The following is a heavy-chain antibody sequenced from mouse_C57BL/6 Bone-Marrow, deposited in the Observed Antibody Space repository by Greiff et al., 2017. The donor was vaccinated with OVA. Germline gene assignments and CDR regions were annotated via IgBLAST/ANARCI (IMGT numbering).Heavy chain of an antibody. CDR1: GYTFTDYE. J-gene: IGHJ3*01. CDR2: LDPETGGT. Sequence: VQLQQSGAELVRPGASVTLSCQASGYTFTDYEMHWVKQTPVHGLEWIGALDPETGGTAYNQKFKGTAILTADKSSSTAYMELRSLTSEDSAVYYCKSNTPFAYWGQGTLVTVSA. CDR3: KSNTPFAY. V-gene: IGHV1-15*01. D-gene: IGHD5-1-1*01.